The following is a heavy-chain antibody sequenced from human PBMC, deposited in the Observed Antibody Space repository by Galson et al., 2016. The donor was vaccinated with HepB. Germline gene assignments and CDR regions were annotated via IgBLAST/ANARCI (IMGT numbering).Heavy chain of an antibody. CDR2: IIPMLGTT. Sequence: SVKVSCKASGGTLSIYAVSWVRQAPGQGLEWVGGIIPMLGTTNYTQKFLGRVTITADESTGTAYMELNSLRSEDTAMFFCARDSRIGVPSYYYAMDVWGQGTTVTVSS. CDR3: ARDSRIGVPSYYYAMDV. CDR1: GGTLSIYA. J-gene: IGHJ6*02. D-gene: IGHD6-19*01. V-gene: IGHV1-69*13.